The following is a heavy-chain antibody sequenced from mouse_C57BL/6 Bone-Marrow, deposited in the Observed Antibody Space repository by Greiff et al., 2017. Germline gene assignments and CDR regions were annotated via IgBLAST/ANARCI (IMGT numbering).Heavy chain of an antibody. Sequence: QVQLQQPGAELVMPGASVKLSCKASGYTFTSYWMHWVKQRPGQGLEWIGEIDPSDSYPNYNQKFKGKSTLTVDKSSSTAYMQLSSLTSEDSAVDYLARRDDPEDYWGQGTSVTVSS. CDR3: ARRDDPEDY. CDR1: GYTFTSYW. V-gene: IGHV1-69*01. D-gene: IGHD2-3*01. CDR2: IDPSDSYP. J-gene: IGHJ4*01.